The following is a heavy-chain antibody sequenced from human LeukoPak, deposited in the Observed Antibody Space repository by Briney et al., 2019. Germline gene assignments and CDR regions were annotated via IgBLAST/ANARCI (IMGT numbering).Heavy chain of an antibody. D-gene: IGHD4-17*01. J-gene: IGHJ6*04. CDR3: ARDLSSYGDYVAF. Sequence: GGSLRLSCAASGFTFSSYEMNWVRQAPGKGLEWVSYISSSCSTIYYAEAGKGRFTISRDNAKNSLYLQMNSLRAEDTAVYYCARDLSSYGDYVAFWGKGTTVTVSS. V-gene: IGHV3-48*03. CDR1: GFTFSSYE. CDR2: ISSSCSTI.